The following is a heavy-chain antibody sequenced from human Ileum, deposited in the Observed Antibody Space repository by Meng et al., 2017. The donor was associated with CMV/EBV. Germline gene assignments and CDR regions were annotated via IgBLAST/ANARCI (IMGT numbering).Heavy chain of an antibody. CDR2: INTNTGKP. CDR3: ARDGLNERYFDY. Sequence: SWKACGYTFTSNGLIGVRQATGQGPEWMGWINTNTGKPTYARDFTGRFVFSLDTSVSTAYLQISSLKAEDTAVYYCARDGLNERYFDYWGQGTLVTVSS. CDR1: GYTFTSNG. V-gene: IGHV7-4-1*02. J-gene: IGHJ4*02.